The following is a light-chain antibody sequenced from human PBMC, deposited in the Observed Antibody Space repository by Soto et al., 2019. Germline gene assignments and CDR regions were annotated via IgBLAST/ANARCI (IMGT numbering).Light chain of an antibody. CDR3: TSYAGSDNVV. J-gene: IGLJ2*01. Sequence: QSALTQPPSASGSPGQSVTMSCTGTSSDVGGYNYVSWYQQHPVKAPKLMIYEVNKRPSGVPDRFSGSKSGNTASLTVSGLQAEDEADYYCTSYAGSDNVVFGGGTQLTVL. CDR2: EVN. V-gene: IGLV2-8*01. CDR1: SSDVGGYNY.